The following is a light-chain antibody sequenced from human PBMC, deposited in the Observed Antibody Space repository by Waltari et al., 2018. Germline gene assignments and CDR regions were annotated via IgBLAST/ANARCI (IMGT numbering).Light chain of an antibody. CDR3: QQYFSTPFT. CDR2: WAS. Sequence: DIVMTQSPDSLTVSLGERATINFQSSQRVFDNSGNNNSLAWYQQKPGQPPNLLISWASARESGVPDRFSGSGSGADFTLTISSLRAEDVAVYYCQQYFSTPFTFGQGTRLDIK. V-gene: IGKV4-1*01. J-gene: IGKJ2*01. CDR1: QRVFDNSGNNNS.